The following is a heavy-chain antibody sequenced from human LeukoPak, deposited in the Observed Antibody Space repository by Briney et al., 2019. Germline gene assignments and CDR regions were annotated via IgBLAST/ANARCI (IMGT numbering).Heavy chain of an antibody. CDR3: AKPVGSSSWYDY. J-gene: IGHJ4*02. V-gene: IGHV3-74*01. D-gene: IGHD6-13*01. Sequence: PGGSLRLSCAASGFSFSGYYMQWVRQAPGKGLVWVSRINGDGSTTNYADSVKGRFTISRDNAKNTLYLQMNSLRAEDTAVYYCAKPVGSSSWYDYWGQGTLVTVSS. CDR1: GFSFSGYY. CDR2: INGDGSTT.